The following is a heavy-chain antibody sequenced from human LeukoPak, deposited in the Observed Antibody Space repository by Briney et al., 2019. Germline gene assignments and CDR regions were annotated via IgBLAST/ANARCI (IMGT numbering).Heavy chain of an antibody. CDR1: GFTFSSYE. V-gene: IGHV3-48*03. CDR3: ARETRDYNAFDI. CDR2: ISSSASTI. Sequence: PGGSLRLSCAASGFTFSSYEMNWVRQAPGKGLEWVSYISSSASTIYYADSVKGRFTISRDNSKNTLYLQMNSLRAEDTAVYYCARETRDYNAFDIWGQGTMVTVSS. J-gene: IGHJ3*02. D-gene: IGHD4-11*01.